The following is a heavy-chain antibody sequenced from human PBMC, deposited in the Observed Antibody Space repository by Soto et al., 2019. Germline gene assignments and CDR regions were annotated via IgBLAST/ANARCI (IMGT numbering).Heavy chain of an antibody. CDR3: ASGFGYGAQRAFDI. J-gene: IGHJ3*02. D-gene: IGHD5-12*01. Sequence: GASVKVSCKVSGYTLTELSMHWVRQAPGKGLEWMGWFDAYDGKTIYAQKFQGRVTMTTDTSTSTAYMELRSLRSDDSAVYYCASGFGYGAQRAFDIWGQGTMVTVSS. V-gene: IGHV1-24*01. CDR2: FDAYDGKT. CDR1: GYTLTELS.